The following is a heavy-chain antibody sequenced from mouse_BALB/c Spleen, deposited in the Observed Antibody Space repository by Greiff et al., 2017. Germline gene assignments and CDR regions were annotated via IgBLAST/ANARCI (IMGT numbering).Heavy chain of an antibody. D-gene: IGHD1-2*01. V-gene: IGHV14-3*02. CDR1: GFNIKDTY. CDR3: AQILRLPYYAMDY. J-gene: IGHJ4*01. CDR2: IDPANGNT. Sequence: EVKLQESGAELVKPGASVKLSCTASGFNIKDTYMHWVKQRPEQGLEWIGRIDPANGNTKYDPKFQGKATITADTSSNTAYLQLSSLTSEDTAVYYCAQILRLPYYAMDYWGQGTSVTVSS.